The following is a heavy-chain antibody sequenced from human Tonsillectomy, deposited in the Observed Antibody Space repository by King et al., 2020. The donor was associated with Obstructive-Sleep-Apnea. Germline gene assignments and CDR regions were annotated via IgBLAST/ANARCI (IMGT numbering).Heavy chain of an antibody. V-gene: IGHV4-31*03. Sequence: VQLQESGPGLVKPSQTLSLTCTVSGGSINSGDYYWSWIRQHPGKCLEWIGSIYYSGSAHYNPSLKSRVTISFDTSKNQFSLRLTSVTAADTAVYYCARNPYSYGFVSWFDPWGQGTLVTVSS. CDR3: ARNPYSYGFVSWFDP. CDR1: GGSINSGDYY. D-gene: IGHD5-18*01. CDR2: IYYSGSA. J-gene: IGHJ5*02.